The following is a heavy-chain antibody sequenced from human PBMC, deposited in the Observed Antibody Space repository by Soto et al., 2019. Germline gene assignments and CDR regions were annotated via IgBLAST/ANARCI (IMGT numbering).Heavy chain of an antibody. D-gene: IGHD3-3*01. CDR2: ISSSSSTI. V-gene: IGHV3-48*02. CDR3: ARESRFLEWIAHLFDH. J-gene: IGHJ4*02. Sequence: GGSLRLSCAASGFTFSSYSMNWVRQAPGKGLEWVSYISSSSSTIYYADSVKGRFTISRDNAKNSLYLQMNSLRDEDTAVYYCARESRFLEWIAHLFDHWGQGALVTVSS. CDR1: GFTFSSYS.